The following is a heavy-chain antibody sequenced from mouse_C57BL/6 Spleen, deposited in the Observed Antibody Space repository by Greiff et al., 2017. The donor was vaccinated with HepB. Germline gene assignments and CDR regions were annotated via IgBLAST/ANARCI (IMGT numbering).Heavy chain of an antibody. CDR3: ARKADYYGSSSWYFDV. CDR2: IWTGGGT. CDR1: GFSLTSYA. D-gene: IGHD1-1*01. V-gene: IGHV2-9-1*01. J-gene: IGHJ1*03. Sequence: VKLMESGPGLVAPSQSLSITSTVSGFSLTSYAISWVRQPPGKGLEWLGVIWTGGGTNYNSALKSRLSISKDNSKSQVFLKMNSLQTDDTARYYCARKADYYGSSSWYFDVWGTGTTVTVSS.